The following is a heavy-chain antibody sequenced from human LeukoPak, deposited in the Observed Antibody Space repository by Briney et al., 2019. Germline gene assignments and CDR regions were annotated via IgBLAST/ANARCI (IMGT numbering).Heavy chain of an antibody. D-gene: IGHD5-12*01. J-gene: IGHJ4*02. CDR1: GYTFTNYY. Sequence: ASVKVSFKASGYTFTNYYMHWVRQAPVQGLEWMGIINPSGGSTNYAQKFKGRVTMTRDTSTSTVYMELSSLRSEDTAVYYCGRDQGYSGYDSPDYWGQGTLVTVSS. CDR2: INPSGGST. V-gene: IGHV1-46*01. CDR3: GRDQGYSGYDSPDY.